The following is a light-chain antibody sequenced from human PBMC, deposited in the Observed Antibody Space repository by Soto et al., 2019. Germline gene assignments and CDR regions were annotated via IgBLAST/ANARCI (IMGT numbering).Light chain of an antibody. Sequence: DIQMTQSPSSLSASVGDRVTITCQASQDISNYLNWYQQKPGKAPKLLIYDASNLETGVPSRFSGSGSGTEFTLTISGLQPDDFATYYCQQYNSYSPTFGQGTKVDIK. J-gene: IGKJ1*01. V-gene: IGKV1-33*01. CDR1: QDISNY. CDR3: QQYNSYSPT. CDR2: DAS.